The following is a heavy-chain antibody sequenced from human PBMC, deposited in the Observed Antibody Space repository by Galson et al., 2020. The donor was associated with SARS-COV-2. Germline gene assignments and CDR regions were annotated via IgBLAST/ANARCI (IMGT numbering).Heavy chain of an antibody. V-gene: IGHV3-30*04. CDR2: ISYDGSKT. CDR3: GSDFRVTTTGFYYGVDV. Sequence: GGSLRLSCAASGFTFSSYALHWVRQAPGKGLEWVTVISYDGSKTYYADSVKVRFTISRENSKNTLYLQMISLRAEDTAVYYCGSDFRVTTTGFYYGVDVWGQGTTVTVFS. CDR1: GFTFSSYA. J-gene: IGHJ6*02. D-gene: IGHD4-4*01.